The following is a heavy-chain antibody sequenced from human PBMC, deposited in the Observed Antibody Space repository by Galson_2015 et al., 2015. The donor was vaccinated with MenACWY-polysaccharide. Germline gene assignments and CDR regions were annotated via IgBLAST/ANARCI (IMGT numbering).Heavy chain of an antibody. J-gene: IGHJ5*02. CDR3: AKREARNRGPVDL. CDR1: GFTFSSYG. V-gene: IGHV3-30*18. CDR2: MTYDGSDQ. D-gene: IGHD4-11*01. Sequence: SLRLSCAASGFTFSSYGMHWVRQAPGKGLEWVTYMTYDGSDQNYAGSVKGRFTISRDNSKSMLYLQMDSLRPEDTAVYYCAKREARNRGPVDLWGQGTLVTVSS.